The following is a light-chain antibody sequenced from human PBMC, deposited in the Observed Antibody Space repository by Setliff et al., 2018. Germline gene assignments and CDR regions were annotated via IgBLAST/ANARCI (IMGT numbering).Light chain of an antibody. V-gene: IGLV2-14*03. J-gene: IGLJ3*02. CDR3: SSYTSSSTWV. CDR1: SSDVGGYNY. Sequence: QSVLTQPASVSGSSGQSITISCTGTSSDVGGYNYVSWYQQHPGKAPKLMIYDVSNRPSGVSNRFSGSKSGNTASLTISGLQAEGEADYYCSSYTSSSTWVFGGGTQLTVL. CDR2: DVS.